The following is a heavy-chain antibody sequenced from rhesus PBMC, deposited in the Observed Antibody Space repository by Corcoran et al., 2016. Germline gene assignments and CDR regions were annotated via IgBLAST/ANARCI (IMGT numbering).Heavy chain of an antibody. Sequence: QVQLQASGPGVVKPSETLSLTCAVSGGTISSGYGSWSRIRTPPGTGREWVGGIYSNSESTNYNPSLKSRVTISKDTSKNQFSLKLSSVTATDTAVYYCARDLPHNIWTGYMYNSLDVWGRGVLVTVSS. J-gene: IGHJ5-2*02. D-gene: IGHD3-3*01. V-gene: IGHV4S12*01. CDR3: ARDLPHNIWTGYMYNSLDV. CDR2: IYSNSEST. CDR1: GGTISSGYGS.